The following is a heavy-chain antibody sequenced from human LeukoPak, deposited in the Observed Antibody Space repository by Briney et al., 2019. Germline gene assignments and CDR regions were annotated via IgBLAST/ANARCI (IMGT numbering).Heavy chain of an antibody. CDR1: GYTFTDYY. CDR2: INPKSGST. CDR3: ARDGQGSGKTYDY. J-gene: IGHJ4*02. Sequence: ASVKLSCKASGYTFTDYYMHWVRQAPGQGLGWMGWINPKSGSTNYAQQYQGGVTMTRDTSIRTDYMELSSLRPDDTAVYFCARDGQGSGKTYDYWGQGTLVTVSS. D-gene: IGHD1-1*01. V-gene: IGHV1-2*02.